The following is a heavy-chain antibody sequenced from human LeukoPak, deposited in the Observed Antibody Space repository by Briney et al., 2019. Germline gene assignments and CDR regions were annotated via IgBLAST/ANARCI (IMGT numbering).Heavy chain of an antibody. CDR2: INPSGGST. Sequence: GASVKLSCNASGYTFTSYYMHWVRQAPGQGLEWMGIINPSGGSTSYAQKFQGRVTMTRDTSTSTVYMELSSLRSEDAAVYYCARGSSGWYSVAYWGQGTLVTVSS. V-gene: IGHV1-46*01. D-gene: IGHD6-19*01. CDR3: ARGSSGWYSVAY. J-gene: IGHJ4*02. CDR1: GYTFTSYY.